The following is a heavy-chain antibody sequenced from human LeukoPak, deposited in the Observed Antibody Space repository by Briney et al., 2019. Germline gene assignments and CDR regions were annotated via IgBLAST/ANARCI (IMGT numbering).Heavy chain of an antibody. V-gene: IGHV3-30*04. J-gene: IGHJ1*01. CDR1: GFPFSNYG. Sequence: PGGCLRLSCAASGFPFSNYGMHWVRQAPGKGLGWVAVISSDGGDEYYADSVRGRFTISRDDSENTLFLQMNSLRPEDTAIYYCARSESVHAEDFQHWGQGTLVTVSS. CDR2: ISSDGGDE. CDR3: ARSESVHAEDFQH. D-gene: IGHD5/OR15-5a*01.